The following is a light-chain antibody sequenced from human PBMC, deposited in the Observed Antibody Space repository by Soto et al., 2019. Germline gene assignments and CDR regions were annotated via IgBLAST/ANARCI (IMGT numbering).Light chain of an antibody. J-gene: IGKJ1*01. CDR3: QQYTSYPWT. Sequence: DILMTQSPSTLSASVGDRVTVTCRASQSISIWLAWYQQKPGKAPKLLIYDASSLQSGGPSRFSGSGSGTEFTLTISSLQPDDFATYYCQQYTSYPWTVGQGTKVDSK. V-gene: IGKV1-5*01. CDR2: DAS. CDR1: QSISIW.